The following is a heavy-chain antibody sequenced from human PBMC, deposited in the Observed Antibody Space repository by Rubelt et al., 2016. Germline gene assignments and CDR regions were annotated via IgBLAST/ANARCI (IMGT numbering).Heavy chain of an antibody. Sequence: QVQLQQWGAGLLKPSETLSLTCAVYGGSFSGHYWNWIRQPPGKGLEWIGSICESVTTYYNPSLRSRVTISVDASKNQFSLNLTSVTAADTAVYYCARVGSYREDYWGQGTVVTVSS. V-gene: IGHV4-34*02. CDR3: ARVGSYREDY. D-gene: IGHD1-26*01. J-gene: IGHJ4*02. CDR2: ICESVTT. CDR1: GGSFSGHY.